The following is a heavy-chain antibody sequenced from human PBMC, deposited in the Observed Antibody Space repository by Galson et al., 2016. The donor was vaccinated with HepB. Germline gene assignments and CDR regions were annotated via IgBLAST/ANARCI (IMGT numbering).Heavy chain of an antibody. CDR2: ISYDESIK. D-gene: IGHD5-24*01. Sequence: SLRLSCAASGFTFSTYDMHWVRQAPGKGLEWVAVISYDESIKYYADPGKGRFTISRDNSKNTLYLQMSSLRAEDTAVYYCATNGDGYNYFLYWGQGTLVTVSS. J-gene: IGHJ4*02. V-gene: IGHV3-30*03. CDR1: GFTFSTYD. CDR3: ATNGDGYNYFLY.